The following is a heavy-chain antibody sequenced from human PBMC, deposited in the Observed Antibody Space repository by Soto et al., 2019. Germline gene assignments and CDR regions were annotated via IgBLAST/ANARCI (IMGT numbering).Heavy chain of an antibody. V-gene: IGHV3-30-3*01. Sequence: HPGGSLRLSCAASGFTFSSYAMHWVRQAPGKGLEWVAVISYDGSNKYYADSVKGRFTISRDNSKNTLYLQMNSLRAEDTAVYYCARDRGTGYYYYGMDVWGQGTTVTVSS. CDR2: ISYDGSNK. J-gene: IGHJ6*02. CDR3: ARDRGTGYYYYGMDV. CDR1: GFTFSSYA. D-gene: IGHD3-10*01.